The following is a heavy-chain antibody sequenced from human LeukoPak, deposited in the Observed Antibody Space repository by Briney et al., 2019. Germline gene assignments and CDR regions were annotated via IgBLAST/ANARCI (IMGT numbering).Heavy chain of an antibody. CDR1: GFTFSSHL. V-gene: IGHV3-74*01. J-gene: IGHJ4*02. CDR3: VRKFATGD. D-gene: IGHD1-14*01. Sequence: GGSLRLSCAASGFTFSSHLMHWVRQAQGTGRVWVSSVKSDGTATNYADSVKGRFTISRDNAKNTLYLQMNSLRVEDTAVYYCVRKFATGDWGQGTLVTVSS. CDR2: VKSDGTAT.